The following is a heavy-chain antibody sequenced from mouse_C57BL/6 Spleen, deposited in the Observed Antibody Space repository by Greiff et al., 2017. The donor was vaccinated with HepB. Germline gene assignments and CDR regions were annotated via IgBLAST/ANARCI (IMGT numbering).Heavy chain of an antibody. V-gene: IGHV1-15*01. CDR2: IDPETGGT. Sequence: QVQLQQSGAELVRPGASVTLSCKASGYTFTDYEMHWVKQTPVHGLEWIGAIDPETGGTAYNQKFKGKAILTADKSSSTAYMELRSLTSEDSAVYYCTRGPYDGYYYAMDYWGQGTSVTVSS. D-gene: IGHD2-3*01. CDR1: GYTFTDYE. J-gene: IGHJ4*01. CDR3: TRGPYDGYYYAMDY.